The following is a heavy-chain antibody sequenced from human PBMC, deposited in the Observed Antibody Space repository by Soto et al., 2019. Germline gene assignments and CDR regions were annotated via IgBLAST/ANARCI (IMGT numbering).Heavy chain of an antibody. CDR3: AKDIKHSSGWSYYYYYYGMDV. V-gene: IGHV3-30*18. CDR1: GFTFSSYG. J-gene: IGHJ6*02. CDR2: ISYDGSNK. D-gene: IGHD6-19*01. Sequence: QVQLVESGGGVVQPGRSLRLSCAASGFTFSSYGMHWVRQAPGKGLEWVAVISYDGSNKYYADSVKGRFTISRDNSKNTLYLQMNSLRAEDTAVYYCAKDIKHSSGWSYYYYYYGMDVWGQGTTVTVSS.